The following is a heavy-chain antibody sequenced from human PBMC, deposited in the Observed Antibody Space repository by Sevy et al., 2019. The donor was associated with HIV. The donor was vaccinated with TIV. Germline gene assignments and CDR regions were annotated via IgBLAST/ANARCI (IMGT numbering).Heavy chain of an antibody. J-gene: IGHJ3*01. Sequence: SETLSLTXAVYXXXXXXYXWXWXRXXPGKXXEWIGEXXXXXSTNYNPSLKSRVTISVDTSKNQFSLKLSSCTAADTAVYYCGGXXXXXSCXXXXXXWGQXXMVTVSS. CDR2: XXXXXST. CDR3: GGXXXXXSCXXXXXX. V-gene: IGHV4-34*01. CDR1: XXXXXXYX. D-gene: IGHD2-2*01.